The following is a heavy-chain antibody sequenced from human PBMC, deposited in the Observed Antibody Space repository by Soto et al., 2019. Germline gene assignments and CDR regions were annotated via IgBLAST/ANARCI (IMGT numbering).Heavy chain of an antibody. V-gene: IGHV3-30*18. J-gene: IGHJ4*02. D-gene: IGHD4-4*01. CDR1: GSSFSAYG. CDR2: ISYDGRKN. CDR3: AKDDNSFKGLDF. Sequence: PGGSLRLSCAASGSSFSAYGMHWVRQAPGKGLEWVALISYDGRKNFYGDSVKGRFTISRDNSKTTLYLQMDSLRPEDTAVYYCAKDDNSFKGLDFWGQGSLVTVSS.